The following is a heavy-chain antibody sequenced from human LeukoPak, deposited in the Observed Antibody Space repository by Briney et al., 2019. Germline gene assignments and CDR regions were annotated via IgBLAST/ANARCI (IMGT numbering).Heavy chain of an antibody. J-gene: IGHJ3*02. CDR3: ASYDYVWGPDAFDI. V-gene: IGHV4-39*07. D-gene: IGHD3-16*01. Sequence: SETLSLTCTVSGGSTSSDSYYWGWIRQPPGKGLEWIGRIYYSGTSYCNPSLKSRVTISVDTSKNQFSLKLSSVTAADTGVYYCASYDYVWGPDAFDIWGQGTMVTVSS. CDR2: IYYSGTS. CDR1: GGSTSSDSYY.